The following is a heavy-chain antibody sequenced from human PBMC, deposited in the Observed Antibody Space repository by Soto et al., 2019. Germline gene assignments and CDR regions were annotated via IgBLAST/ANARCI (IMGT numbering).Heavy chain of an antibody. J-gene: IGHJ6*02. CDR3: ARVAYDILTGYAHDGMDV. V-gene: IGHV1-69*02. Sequence: SVKVSCKASGGTFSSYTISWVRQAPGQRLEWMGRIIPILGIANYAQKFQGRVTITADKSTSTAYMELSSLRSEDTAVYYCARVAYDILTGYAHDGMDVWGQGTTVTVSS. CDR1: GGTFSSYT. CDR2: IIPILGIA. D-gene: IGHD3-9*01.